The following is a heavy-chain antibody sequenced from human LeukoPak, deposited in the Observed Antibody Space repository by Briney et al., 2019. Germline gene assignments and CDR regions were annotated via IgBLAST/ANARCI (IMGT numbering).Heavy chain of an antibody. CDR3: AREPFNGSGSYKKDYYYYGMDV. CDR2: IIPILGIA. J-gene: IGHJ6*02. Sequence: SVKVSCKASGGTFSSYAISWVRQAPGQGLEWMGRIIPILGIANYAQKFQGRVTITADKSTSTAYMEMSSLRSEDTAVYYCAREPFNGSGSYKKDYYYYGMDVWGQGTTVTVSS. V-gene: IGHV1-69*04. CDR1: GGTFSSYA. D-gene: IGHD3-10*01.